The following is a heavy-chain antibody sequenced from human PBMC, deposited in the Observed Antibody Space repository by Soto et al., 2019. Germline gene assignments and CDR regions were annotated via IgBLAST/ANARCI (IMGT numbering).Heavy chain of an antibody. V-gene: IGHV4-39*02. CDR3: SRLVVVTPVANA. CDR2: IFYTGTT. CDR1: GGSINYNSYY. Sequence: PSETMSLTCSVSGGSINYNSYYWGWIRQPPGKGLEWVGGIFYTGTTYYSPSLKDRVTISVDTSKNSFSLNLTSVTAADTAVYFCSRLVVVTPVANACGDGTLVTVSS. D-gene: IGHD2-15*01. J-gene: IGHJ5*01.